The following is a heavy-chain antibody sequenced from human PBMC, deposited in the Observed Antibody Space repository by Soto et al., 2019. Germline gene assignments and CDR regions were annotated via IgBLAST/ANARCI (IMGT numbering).Heavy chain of an antibody. D-gene: IGHD4-17*01. Sequence: GGSLRLSCAASGFTFSSYSMNWVRQAPGKGLEWVSYISSSSSTIYYADSVKGRFTISRDNAKNSLYLQMNSLRAEDTAVYYCARDLRNDYGVHDAFDIWGQGTMVTVSS. CDR3: ARDLRNDYGVHDAFDI. V-gene: IGHV3-48*01. J-gene: IGHJ3*02. CDR1: GFTFSSYS. CDR2: ISSSSSTI.